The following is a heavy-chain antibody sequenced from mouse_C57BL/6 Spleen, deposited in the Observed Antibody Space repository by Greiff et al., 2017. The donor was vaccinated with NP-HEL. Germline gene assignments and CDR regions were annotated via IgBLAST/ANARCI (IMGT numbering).Heavy chain of an antibody. CDR3: ASHSDYYDYDAFAY. CDR1: GFTFSSYG. D-gene: IGHD2-4*01. V-gene: IGHV5-6*01. J-gene: IGHJ3*01. CDR2: ISSGGSYT. Sequence: EVNLVESGGDLVKPGGSLKLSCAASGFTFSSYGMSWVRQTPDKRLEWVATISSGGSYTYYPDSVKGRFTISRDNAKNTLYLQMSSLKSEDTAMYYCASHSDYYDYDAFAYWGQGTLVTVSA.